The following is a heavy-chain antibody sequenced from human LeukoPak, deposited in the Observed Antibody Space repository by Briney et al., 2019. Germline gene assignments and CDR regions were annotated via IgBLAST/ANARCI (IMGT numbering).Heavy chain of an antibody. D-gene: IGHD4-17*01. Sequence: ASVKVSCKASGYTFTSYDINWVRQATGQGLNWMGWMNPNSGNTGYAQKFQGRVTITRNTSISTAYMELSSLRSEDTAVYFRARGLSHGDYSYYFDYWGQGTLVTVSS. V-gene: IGHV1-8*03. CDR1: GYTFTSYD. CDR2: MNPNSGNT. CDR3: ARGLSHGDYSYYFDY. J-gene: IGHJ4*02.